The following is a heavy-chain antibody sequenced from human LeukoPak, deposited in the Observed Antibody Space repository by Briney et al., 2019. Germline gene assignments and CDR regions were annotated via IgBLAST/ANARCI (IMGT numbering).Heavy chain of an antibody. CDR3: ATSVQDAFDI. CDR1: EFTFSSYG. J-gene: IGHJ3*02. CDR2: ISYDGSNK. V-gene: IGHV3-30*03. Sequence: GGSLRLSCAASEFTFSSYGMHWVRQAPGKGLEWVAVISYDGSNKYYADSVKGRFTISRDNSKNTLYLQMNSLRAEDTAVYYCATSVQDAFDIWGQGTMVTVSP. D-gene: IGHD1-1*01.